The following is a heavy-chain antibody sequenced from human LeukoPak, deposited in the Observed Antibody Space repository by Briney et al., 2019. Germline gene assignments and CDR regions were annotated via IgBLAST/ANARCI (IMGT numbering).Heavy chain of an antibody. Sequence: GGSLRLSCAASGFTFSSYWMNWVRQAPGKGLVWVSRINGDGSSTNYADSVKGRFTISRDNAKNTLYLQLNSLRAEDTAIYYCARPQGPYDYWGQGTLVTVSS. J-gene: IGHJ4*02. CDR1: GFTFSSYW. CDR2: INGDGSST. V-gene: IGHV3-74*01. CDR3: ARPQGPYDY.